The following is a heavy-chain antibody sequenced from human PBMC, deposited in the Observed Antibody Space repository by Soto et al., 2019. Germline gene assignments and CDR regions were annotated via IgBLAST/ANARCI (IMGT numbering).Heavy chain of an antibody. D-gene: IGHD5-12*01. CDR2: INAGNGNT. Sequence: ASVKVSCKASGYTFTSYAMHRVRQAPGQRLEWMGWINAGNGNTKYSQKFQGRVTITRDTSASTAYMELSSLRSEDTAVYYCARDRGVATIFGYWGQGTLVTVSS. J-gene: IGHJ4*02. CDR1: GYTFTSYA. CDR3: ARDRGVATIFGY. V-gene: IGHV1-3*01.